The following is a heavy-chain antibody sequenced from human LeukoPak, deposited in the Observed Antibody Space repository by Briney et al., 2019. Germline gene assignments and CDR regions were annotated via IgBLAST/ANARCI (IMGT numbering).Heavy chain of an antibody. CDR3: VTALFDSSSWYKYFQH. Sequence: ASVKVSCKASGYTFTGYYMHWVRQAPGQGLEWMGWINPNSGGTNYAQKFQGRVTMTRDTSISTAYMELSRLRSEDTAVYYCVTALFDSSSWYKYFQHWGQGTLVTVSS. V-gene: IGHV1-2*02. CDR1: GYTFTGYY. J-gene: IGHJ1*01. D-gene: IGHD6-13*01. CDR2: INPNSGGT.